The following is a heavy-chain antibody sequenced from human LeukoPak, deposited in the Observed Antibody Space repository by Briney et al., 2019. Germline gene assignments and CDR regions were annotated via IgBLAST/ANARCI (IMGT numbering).Heavy chain of an antibody. CDR3: ARSKGALYYYYMDV. Sequence: ASVEVSCKASGYTLTGYYMHWVRQAPGQGLEWMGWINPNSGGTNYAQKFQGRVTMTRDTSIRTAYMELSRLRSDDTAVYYCARSKGALYYYYMDVWGKGTTVTISS. CDR2: INPNSGGT. J-gene: IGHJ6*03. D-gene: IGHD3-16*01. V-gene: IGHV1-2*02. CDR1: GYTLTGYY.